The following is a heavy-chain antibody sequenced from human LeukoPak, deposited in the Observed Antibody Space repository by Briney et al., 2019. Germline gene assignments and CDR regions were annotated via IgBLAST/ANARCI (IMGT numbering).Heavy chain of an antibody. CDR2: ISAYNGNT. V-gene: IGHV1-18*04. Sequence: ASVKVSCKASGFTFTTYGISWVRQAPGQGLEWMGWISAYNGNTKYAQKLQGRVTMTTDTSTSTAYMELRSLRSDDTAVYYCARDGLAVAGTMNWYDYWGPGTLVTVSS. D-gene: IGHD6-19*01. J-gene: IGHJ4*02. CDR3: ARDGLAVAGTMNWYDY. CDR1: GFTFTTYG.